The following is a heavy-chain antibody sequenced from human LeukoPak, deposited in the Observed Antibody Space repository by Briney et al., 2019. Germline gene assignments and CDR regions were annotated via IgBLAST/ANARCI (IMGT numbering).Heavy chain of an antibody. Sequence: SGTLSLTCTVSGGSISSYYWSWIRQPPGKGLEWIGYIYYSGSTNYNPSLKSRVTISVDTSKNQFSLKLSSVTAADTAVYYCARRASSGPFDYWGQGTLVTVSS. J-gene: IGHJ4*02. CDR3: ARRASSGPFDY. CDR2: IYYSGST. CDR1: GGSISSYY. V-gene: IGHV4-59*01. D-gene: IGHD1-26*01.